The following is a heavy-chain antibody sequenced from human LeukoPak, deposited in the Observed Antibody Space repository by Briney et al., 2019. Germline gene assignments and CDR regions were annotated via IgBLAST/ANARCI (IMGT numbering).Heavy chain of an antibody. CDR1: GYTFTSYG. V-gene: IGHV1-18*01. CDR2: ISAYNGNT. J-gene: IGHJ4*02. Sequence: ASVKVSCKASGYTFTSYGISWVRQAPGQGLEWMGWISAYNGNTNYAQKLQGRVTMTTDTSTSTAYMVLRSLRSDDTAVYYCARDWNLVGAPFRLGYWGQGTLVTVSS. CDR3: ARDWNLVGAPFRLGY. D-gene: IGHD1-26*01.